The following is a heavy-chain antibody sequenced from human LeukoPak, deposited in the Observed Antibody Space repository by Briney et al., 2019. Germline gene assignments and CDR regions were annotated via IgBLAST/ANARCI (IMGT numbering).Heavy chain of an antibody. D-gene: IGHD2-15*01. CDR3: ARDVGSPYCSGGSCPLGY. CDR1: GGSISTYY. J-gene: IGHJ4*02. CDR2: LYHGGST. Sequence: SETLSLTCTVSGGSISTYYWPWIRQPPGKGLEWIGYLYHGGSTNYNPSLKSRVTISGDTSKNQFSLKLSSVTAADTAVYYCARDVGSPYCSGGSCPLGYWGQGILVTVSS. V-gene: IGHV4-59*01.